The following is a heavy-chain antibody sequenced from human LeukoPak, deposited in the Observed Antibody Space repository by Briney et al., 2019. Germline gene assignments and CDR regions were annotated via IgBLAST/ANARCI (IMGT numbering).Heavy chain of an antibody. D-gene: IGHD3-10*01. J-gene: IGHJ4*02. CDR1: GFTFTSHD. CDR2: MNPNSGNT. V-gene: IGHV1-8*01. CDR3: ARDLDQYNGRFGGFGHDF. Sequence: GASVTVSCTASGFTFTSHDYNWVRQATGQGLEWVGWMNPNSGNTGYAQSLQGRVTMTTDTSTSTVYMEMRSLTSDDTAVYYCARDLDQYNGRFGGFGHDFWGQGTLVTVSS.